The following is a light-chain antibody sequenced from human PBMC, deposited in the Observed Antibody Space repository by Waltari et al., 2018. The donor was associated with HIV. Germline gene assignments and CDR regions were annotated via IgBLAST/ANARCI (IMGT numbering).Light chain of an antibody. CDR3: QQSYSTPWT. Sequence: DIQMTQSPSSLSASVGDRVPITCRASPSISTHLTWYQQKPGKAPKILIYAASSLQSGVPSRFSCSGSGTDFTLTISSLQPEDFATYYCQQSYSTPWTFGQGTKVEIK. V-gene: IGKV1-39*01. J-gene: IGKJ1*01. CDR2: AAS. CDR1: PSISTH.